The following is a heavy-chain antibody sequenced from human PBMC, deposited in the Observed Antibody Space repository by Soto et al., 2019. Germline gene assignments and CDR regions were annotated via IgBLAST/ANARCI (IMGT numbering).Heavy chain of an antibody. V-gene: IGHV4-59*01. D-gene: IGHD2-8*02. CDR3: AKCADYWFFDY. CDR2: IYYSGST. J-gene: IGHJ4*02. CDR1: GGSITGYY. Sequence: PSETLSLTCTVSGGSITGYYWSWIRQPPGKGLEWIGYIYYSGSTNSNPSLKSRVAMSVDKSRNKFSLKLTSVTAEDTAIYFCAKCADYWFFDYWIQGALVTVSS.